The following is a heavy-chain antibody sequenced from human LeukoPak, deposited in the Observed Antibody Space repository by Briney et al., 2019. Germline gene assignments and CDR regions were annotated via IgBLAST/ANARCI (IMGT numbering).Heavy chain of an antibody. CDR1: GGSISSGSYY. CDR2: IYTSGST. Sequence: PSETLSLTCTVSGGSISSGSYYWSWIRQPAGKGLEWIGRIYTSGSTNYNPSLKSRVTISVDTSKNQFSLKLSSVTAADTAVYYCARGFPYDYDSSGFYRYYFDSWGQGTLVTVSS. D-gene: IGHD3-22*01. J-gene: IGHJ4*02. V-gene: IGHV4-61*02. CDR3: ARGFPYDYDSSGFYRYYFDS.